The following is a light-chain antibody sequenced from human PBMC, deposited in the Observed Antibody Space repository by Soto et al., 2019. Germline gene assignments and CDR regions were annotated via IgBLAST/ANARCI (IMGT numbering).Light chain of an antibody. CDR2: GAS. J-gene: IGKJ4*01. V-gene: IGKV3-15*01. CDR3: QQYKSWPLT. CDR1: QSVNSN. Sequence: EIVMTQSPATLSVSPGERVTLSCRASQSVNSNLAWYQQRPGQAPRLLIYGASTRATGIPARFSGSESGTEFTLTTSSLQSEDFAFYYCQQYKSWPLTFGGGTKVEIK.